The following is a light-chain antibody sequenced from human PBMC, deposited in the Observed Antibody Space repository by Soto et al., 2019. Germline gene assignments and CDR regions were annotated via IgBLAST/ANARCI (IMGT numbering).Light chain of an antibody. J-gene: IGKJ3*01. Sequence: IQITHSPSSLSAPVGDSVTNTYRASQSISIDLTWYQQKPGKAPKLLIYAASNLRSGVPSRFSGSGSGTDFTLTISSLQSEDFATYYCQQSYSTLGTFGPGTKVDI. CDR2: AAS. V-gene: IGKV1-39*01. CDR1: QSISID. CDR3: QQSYSTLGT.